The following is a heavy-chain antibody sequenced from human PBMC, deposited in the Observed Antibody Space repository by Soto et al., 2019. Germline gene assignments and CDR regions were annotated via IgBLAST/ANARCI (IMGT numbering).Heavy chain of an antibody. CDR2: IYYSGST. Sequence: SETLSLTCTASGGSISSYYWSWIRQPPGKGLEWIGYIYYSGSTNYNPSLKSRVTISIDTSKNQFSLKLSSVTAADTAVYYCARGGIFGVVIEYYYYGMDVWGQGTTVTVSS. V-gene: IGHV4-59*01. CDR1: GGSISSYY. D-gene: IGHD3-3*01. J-gene: IGHJ6*02. CDR3: ARGGIFGVVIEYYYYGMDV.